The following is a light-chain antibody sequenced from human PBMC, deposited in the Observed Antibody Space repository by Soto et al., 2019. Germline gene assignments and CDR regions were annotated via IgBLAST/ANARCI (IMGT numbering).Light chain of an antibody. CDR3: QKYNSAPLT. CDR1: QGISNY. V-gene: IGKV1-27*01. Sequence: HSPSSLSSSVGDRGTIPFRASQGISNYLAWYQQKPGKVPKLLIYAASTLQSGVPSRFSGSGSGTDFTLTISSLQPEDVATYYCQKYNSAPLTFGGGTKVDIK. CDR2: AAS. J-gene: IGKJ4*01.